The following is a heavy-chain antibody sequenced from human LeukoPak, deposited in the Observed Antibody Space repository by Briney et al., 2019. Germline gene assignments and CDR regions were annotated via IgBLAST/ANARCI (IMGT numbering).Heavy chain of an antibody. J-gene: IGHJ3*01. D-gene: IGHD6-13*01. CDR2: INRDGGLT. CDR1: GFTFSENW. CDR3: AREEHRLAEAGSSAFDL. V-gene: IGHV3-74*01. Sequence: GGSVRLSCVASGFTFSENWMHWVRQAPGKGLAWVSHINRDGGLTNYADSVKGRFTISRDNARNTVYLQMSSLRVEDTAIYFCAREEHRLAEAGSSAFDLGGQGTLVTVSP.